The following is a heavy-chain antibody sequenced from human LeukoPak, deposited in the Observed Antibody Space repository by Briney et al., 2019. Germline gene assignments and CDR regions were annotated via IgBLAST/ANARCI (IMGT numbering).Heavy chain of an antibody. CDR3: ARDQVTNGYALYVYYSDH. CDR2: IYSSGST. D-gene: IGHD4-11*01. Sequence: KPSETLSLTCSVSGASMRGYYWSWIRQPAGKGLEWIGRIYSSGSTIYNPSLKSRVTISVDKPNNQFSLRLTSVTAADTAVYYCARDQVTNGYALYVYYSDHWGQGTLVTVSS. CDR1: GASMRGYY. J-gene: IGHJ4*02. V-gene: IGHV4-4*07.